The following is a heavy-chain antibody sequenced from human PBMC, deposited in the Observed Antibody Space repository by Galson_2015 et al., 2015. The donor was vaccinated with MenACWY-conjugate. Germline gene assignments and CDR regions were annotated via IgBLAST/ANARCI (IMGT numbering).Heavy chain of an antibody. D-gene: IGHD3-10*01. Sequence: QSGAEVKKPGESLRISCKGSGYSFTSYWISWVRRMPGKGLEWMGRIDPSDSYTNYSQSFQGHVTISADKSISTAYLQWSSLKASDTAMYYCARLFGDYYGSGSYYNFQSYWGQGTLVTVSS. V-gene: IGHV5-10-1*01. J-gene: IGHJ4*02. CDR1: GYSFTSYW. CDR3: ARLFGDYYGSGSYYNFQSY. CDR2: IDPSDSYT.